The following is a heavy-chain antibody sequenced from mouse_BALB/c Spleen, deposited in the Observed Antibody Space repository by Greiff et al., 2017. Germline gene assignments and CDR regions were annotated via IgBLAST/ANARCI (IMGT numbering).Heavy chain of an antibody. V-gene: IGHV1S81*02. Sequence: QVQLQQPGAELVKPGASVKLSCKASGYTFTSYWMHWVKQRPGQGLEWIGEINPSNGRTNYNEKFKSKATLTVDKSSSTAYMQLSSLTSEDSAVYYCARNHDGYYPHYFDYWGQGTTLTVSS. CDR1: GYTFTSYW. CDR3: ARNHDGYYPHYFDY. CDR2: INPSNGRT. J-gene: IGHJ2*01. D-gene: IGHD2-3*01.